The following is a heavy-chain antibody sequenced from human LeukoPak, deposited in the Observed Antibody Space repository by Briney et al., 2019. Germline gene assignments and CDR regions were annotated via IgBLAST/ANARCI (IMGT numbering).Heavy chain of an antibody. J-gene: IGHJ3*02. Sequence: GGSLRLSCAASGFTFSSYSMNRVRQAPGKGLEWVSSISSSSSYIYYADSVKGRFTISRDNAKNSLYLQMNSLRAEDTAVYYCARDWEGYCSGGSCGENASDIWGQGTMVTVSS. CDR3: ARDWEGYCSGGSCGENASDI. CDR2: ISSSSSYI. D-gene: IGHD2-15*01. V-gene: IGHV3-21*01. CDR1: GFTFSSYS.